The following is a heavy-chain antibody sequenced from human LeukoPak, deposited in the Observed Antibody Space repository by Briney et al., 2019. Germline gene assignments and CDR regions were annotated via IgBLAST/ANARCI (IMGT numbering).Heavy chain of an antibody. CDR3: AKYVDGKRVHSSFDP. J-gene: IGHJ5*02. Sequence: GGSLRLSCAASGFAFSNYAMTWVRQAPGRGLEWVSLISSSADTRYFADSVKGRFTISRDNSRSTLYLQMNSLRAGDTAVYYCAKYVDGKRVHSSFDPWGQGTLVTVPS. D-gene: IGHD1-1*01. V-gene: IGHV3-23*01. CDR2: ISSSADTR. CDR1: GFAFSNYA.